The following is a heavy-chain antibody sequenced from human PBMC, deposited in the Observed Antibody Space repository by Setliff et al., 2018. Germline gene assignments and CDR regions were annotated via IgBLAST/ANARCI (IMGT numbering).Heavy chain of an antibody. CDR1: GYTLNNYA. J-gene: IGHJ4*02. Sequence: KVSCKASGYTLNNYAMNWARQAPGQGFEWMGWINTKTGNPTYAQDFTGRLVFSLDTSVNTAFVQISSLKAEDTAVYYCARDGGNGVDYWGQGTLVTVSS. V-gene: IGHV7-4-1*02. D-gene: IGHD4-4*01. CDR3: ARDGGNGVDY. CDR2: INTKTGNP.